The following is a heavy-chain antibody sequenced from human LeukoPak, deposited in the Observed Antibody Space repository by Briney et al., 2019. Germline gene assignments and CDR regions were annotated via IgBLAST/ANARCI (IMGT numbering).Heavy chain of an antibody. D-gene: IGHD1-26*01. V-gene: IGHV3-53*04. CDR3: ATSGSYYHGAFDI. J-gene: IGHJ3*02. CDR2: IYSGGST. Sequence: GGSLRLSCAASGFTVSSNYMSWVRQAPGKGLEWVSVIYSGGSTYYADSVKGRFTISRHNSKSTLYLQMNSLRAEDTAVYYCATSGSYYHGAFDIWGQGTMVTVSS. CDR1: GFTVSSNY.